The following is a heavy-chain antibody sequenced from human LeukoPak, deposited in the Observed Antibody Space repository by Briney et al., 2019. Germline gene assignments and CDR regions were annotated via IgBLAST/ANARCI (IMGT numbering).Heavy chain of an antibody. CDR2: IHYSGST. CDR1: GGSISSYH. J-gene: IGHJ4*02. V-gene: IGHV4-59*01. Sequence: SETLSLTCTVSGGSISSYHWSWIRQPPGKGLEWIGYIHYSGSTNYNPSLKSRVTISVDTSKNQFSLKLSSVTAADTAVYYCARDSASNSGYDPSLGEWGQGTLVTVSS. D-gene: IGHD5-12*01. CDR3: ARDSASNSGYDPSLGE.